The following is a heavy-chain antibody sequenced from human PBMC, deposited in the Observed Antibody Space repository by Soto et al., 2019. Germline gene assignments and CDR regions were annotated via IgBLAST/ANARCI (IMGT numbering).Heavy chain of an antibody. CDR2: IIPILGIV. J-gene: IGHJ6*03. CDR1: GGTFSSYT. CDR3: ARDGSKLERDYYYYMDV. Sequence: QVQLVQSGAEVKKPGSSVKVSCKASGGTFSSYTISWVRQAPGQGLEWMGRIIPILGIVNYAQKFQSRVTITADKSTSTAYMELSSLRSEDTAVYYCARDGSKLERDYYYYMDVWGKGTTVTVSS. D-gene: IGHD1-1*01. V-gene: IGHV1-69*08.